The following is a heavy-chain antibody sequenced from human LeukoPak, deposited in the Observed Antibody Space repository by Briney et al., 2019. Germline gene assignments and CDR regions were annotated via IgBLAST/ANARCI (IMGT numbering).Heavy chain of an antibody. D-gene: IGHD6-19*01. CDR3: ARGPVSRSSGWSRYAFDI. J-gene: IGHJ3*02. V-gene: IGHV4-59*01. Sequence: SETLSLTCTLSGGSISSYYWSWIRQPPGQGLEWIGYIYYRGSTNYNPSLKSRVTISVDTSKNQFSLKLSSVTAADTAVYYCARGPVSRSSGWSRYAFDIWGQGTMVTVSS. CDR1: GGSISSYY. CDR2: IYYRGST.